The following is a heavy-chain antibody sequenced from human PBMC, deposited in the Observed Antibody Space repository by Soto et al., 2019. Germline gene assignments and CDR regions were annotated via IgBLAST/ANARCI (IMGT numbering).Heavy chain of an antibody. CDR3: ARFARYYYYYYMDV. J-gene: IGHJ6*03. CDR1: GYTFTSYD. CDR2: MNPNSGNT. Sequence: ASVKVSCKASGYTFTSYDINWVRQATGQGLEWMGWMNPNSGNTGYAQKFQGRVTMTRNTSISTAYMELSSPRSEDTAVYYCARFARYYYYYYMDVWGKGTTVTVSS. V-gene: IGHV1-8*01.